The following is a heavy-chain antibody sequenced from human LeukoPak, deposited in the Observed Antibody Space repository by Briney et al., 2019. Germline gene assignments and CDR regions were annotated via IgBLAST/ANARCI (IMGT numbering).Heavy chain of an antibody. D-gene: IGHD4-17*01. Sequence: SETLSLTCTVSGYSISSGYYWGWIRQPPGKGLEWIGSIYHSRSTYYNPSLKSRVTISVDTSKNQFSLKLSSVTAADTAVYYCARDPPAYGDAWFDPWGQGTLVTVSS. CDR2: IYHSRST. CDR1: GYSISSGYY. J-gene: IGHJ5*02. V-gene: IGHV4-38-2*02. CDR3: ARDPPAYGDAWFDP.